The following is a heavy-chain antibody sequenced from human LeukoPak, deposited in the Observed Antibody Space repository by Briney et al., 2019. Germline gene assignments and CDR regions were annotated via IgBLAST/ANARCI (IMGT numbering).Heavy chain of an antibody. D-gene: IGHD3-10*01. J-gene: IGHJ4*02. CDR1: GYSLTNYD. V-gene: IGHV7-4-1*02. CDR2: INTKTGNP. CDR3: ARNNADGEGRFSY. Sequence: ASVKVSCKASGYSLTNYDMNWVRQAPGQGPEWMGWINTKTGNPTYGQGFTGRFVFSLDTSVSTAYLQISSLKTEDSAVYYCARNNADGEGRFSYWGQGTLVTVSS.